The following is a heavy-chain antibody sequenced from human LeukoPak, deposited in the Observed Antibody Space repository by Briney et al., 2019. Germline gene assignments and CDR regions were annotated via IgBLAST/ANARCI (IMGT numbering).Heavy chain of an antibody. J-gene: IGHJ4*02. V-gene: IGHV3-7*01. CDR3: AREYGDLFDY. CDR1: GFTFTTYW. D-gene: IGHD4-17*01. CDR2: IKQDGTEK. Sequence: GGSLRLSCAASGFTFTTYWMSWVRQAPGKGLEWVANIKQDGTEKYYVDSVKGRFTISRDNAKNSLYLQMNSLRVEDTAVYYCAREYGDLFDYWGQGTLVTVSS.